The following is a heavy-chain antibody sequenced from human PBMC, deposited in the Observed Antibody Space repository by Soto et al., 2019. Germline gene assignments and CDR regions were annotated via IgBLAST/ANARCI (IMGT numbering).Heavy chain of an antibody. D-gene: IGHD1-26*01. CDR3: AKEPTSGTLPYFDY. Sequence: GGSLRFSCAASGFTFSSYAMSWVRQAPGKGLEWVLAISGSGGDTYYADSVKGRFSISRDNSKNTVYLQMNSLRAEDTAVYYCAKEPTSGTLPYFDYWGQGALVTVSS. CDR2: ISGSGGDT. V-gene: IGHV3-23*01. CDR1: GFTFSSYA. J-gene: IGHJ4*02.